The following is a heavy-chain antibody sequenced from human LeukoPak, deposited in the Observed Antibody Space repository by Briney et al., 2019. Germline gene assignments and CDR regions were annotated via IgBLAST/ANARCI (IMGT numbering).Heavy chain of an antibody. CDR3: ARRGSSWNWYFDL. CDR2: ISSTTNFI. CDR1: GFTVSSNY. V-gene: IGHV3-11*01. Sequence: GGSLRLSCAASGFTVSSNYMSWVRQAPGKGLEWVSYISSTTNFIYYAGSVRGRFTVSRDNTKNSLFLQMNSLRAEDTAVYYCARRGSSWNWYFDLWGRGTLVTVSS. D-gene: IGHD6-13*01. J-gene: IGHJ2*01.